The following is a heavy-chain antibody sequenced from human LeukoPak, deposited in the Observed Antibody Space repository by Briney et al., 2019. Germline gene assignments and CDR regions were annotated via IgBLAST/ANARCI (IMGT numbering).Heavy chain of an antibody. J-gene: IGHJ4*02. CDR2: IRSKAYGETA. D-gene: IGHD1-1*01. Sequence: GGSLRLSCTASGFTFGDYAMSWIRQAPGKGLEWVGFIRSKAYGETADYAASVKGRFTISRDDSKAIAYLQMNSLKTGDTAVYHCTRDRGAYNLYDYWGQGTLVTASS. CDR1: GFTFGDYA. V-gene: IGHV3-49*03. CDR3: TRDRGAYNLYDY.